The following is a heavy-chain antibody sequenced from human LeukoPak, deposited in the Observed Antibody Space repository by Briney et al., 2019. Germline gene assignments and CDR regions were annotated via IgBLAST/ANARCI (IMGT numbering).Heavy chain of an antibody. CDR1: GFTFSSYA. V-gene: IGHV3-23*01. CDR3: ASRRYCTSTTCPYYFDY. J-gene: IGHJ4*02. D-gene: IGHD2-2*01. Sequence: PGGSLRLSCAASGFTFSSYAMSWVRQAPGRGLEWVSGITTTGNTYYADSVKGRFTISRDNSKNTLYLQMNSLRAEDTAVYYCASRRYCTSTTCPYYFDYGGQGTLVTVSS. CDR2: ITTTGNT.